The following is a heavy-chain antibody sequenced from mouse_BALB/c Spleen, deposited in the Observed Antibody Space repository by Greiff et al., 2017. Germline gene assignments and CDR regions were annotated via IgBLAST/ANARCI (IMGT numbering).Heavy chain of an antibody. J-gene: IGHJ4*01. CDR2: ISSGGSYT. V-gene: IGHV5-9-4*01. Sequence: EVQVVESGGGLVKPGGSLKLSCAASGFTFSSYAMSWVRQSPEKRLEWVAEISSGGSYTYYPDTVTGRFTISRDNAKNTLYLEMSSLRSEDTAMYYCARGGYYGSSYEAMDYWGQGTSVTVSS. CDR1: GFTFSSYA. CDR3: ARGGYYGSSYEAMDY. D-gene: IGHD1-1*01.